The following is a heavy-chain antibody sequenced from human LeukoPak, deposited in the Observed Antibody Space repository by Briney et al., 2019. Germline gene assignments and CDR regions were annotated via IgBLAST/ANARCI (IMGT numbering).Heavy chain of an antibody. Sequence: GGSLRLSCAASGFTFSSYGMSWVRQAPGKGLEWVSAVSGTGGSTYYADSVKGRFTISRDNSKNTLYLQMNSLRAEDTAVYYCARVMEYYYYYMDVWGKGTTVTISS. CDR2: VSGTGGST. V-gene: IGHV3-23*01. CDR3: ARVMEYYYYYMDV. D-gene: IGHD3-10*01. J-gene: IGHJ6*03. CDR1: GFTFSSYG.